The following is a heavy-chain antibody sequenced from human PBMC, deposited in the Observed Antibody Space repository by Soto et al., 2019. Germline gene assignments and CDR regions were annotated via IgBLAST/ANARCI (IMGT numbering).Heavy chain of an antibody. V-gene: IGHV3-23*01. D-gene: IGHD3-10*01. J-gene: IGHJ3*01. CDR3: AKTGYFDSGTRAFDF. CDR1: GFTLTDYA. Sequence: PGGSLRLSFAASGFTLTDYAMSWVRQAPGKGLEWVSGITSSGSATYYADSVRGRFTISGDTSKNTLYLQMDSLRAEDTAVYHCAKTGYFDSGTRAFDFWGQGTKVTVSS. CDR2: ITSSGSAT.